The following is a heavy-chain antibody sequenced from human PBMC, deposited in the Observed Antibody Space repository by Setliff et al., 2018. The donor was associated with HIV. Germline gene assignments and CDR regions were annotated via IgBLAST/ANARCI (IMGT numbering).Heavy chain of an antibody. J-gene: IGHJ4*02. D-gene: IGHD4-17*01. Sequence: PSETLSLTCAVSGGSFSGDFWTWIRQAPGKGLEWIGEIHHTGRTDYNPSLKGRVTISVDTSKSQSTLRLHSVTAADTAVYYCAIAPLESMMTTANYFDSWGQGTLVTVSS. CDR2: IHHTGRT. V-gene: IGHV4-34*01. CDR1: GGSFSGDF. CDR3: AIAPLESMMTTANYFDS.